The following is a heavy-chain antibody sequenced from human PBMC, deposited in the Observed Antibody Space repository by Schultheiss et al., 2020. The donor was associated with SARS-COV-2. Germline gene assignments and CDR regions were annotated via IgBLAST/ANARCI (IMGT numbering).Heavy chain of an antibody. CDR1: GFTFSSYA. J-gene: IGHJ4*02. CDR2: ISSNGGST. Sequence: GGSLRLSCAASGFTFSSYAMHWVRQAPGKGLEYVSAISSNGGSTYYADSVKGRFTISRDNSKNTLYLQMNSLKTEDTAVYYCTTAIAVAGTSNWGQGTLVTVSS. D-gene: IGHD6-19*01. V-gene: IGHV3-64*04. CDR3: TTAIAVAGTSN.